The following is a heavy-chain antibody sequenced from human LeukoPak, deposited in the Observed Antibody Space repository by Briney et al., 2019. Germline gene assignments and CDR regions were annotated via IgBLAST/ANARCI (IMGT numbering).Heavy chain of an antibody. Sequence: GGSLRLSCAASGFTFRSYEMNWVRQAPGKGLEWVSYISSSGSTIYYADSVKGRFTISRDNAKNSLYLQMNSLRAEDTAVYYCARMSTVTTGYYFDYWGQGTLVTVSS. CDR3: ARMSTVTTGYYFDY. CDR2: ISSSGSTI. D-gene: IGHD4-17*01. CDR1: GFTFRSYE. V-gene: IGHV3-48*03. J-gene: IGHJ4*02.